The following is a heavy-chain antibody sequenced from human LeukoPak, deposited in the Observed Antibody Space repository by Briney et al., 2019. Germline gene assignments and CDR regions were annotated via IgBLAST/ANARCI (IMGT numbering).Heavy chain of an antibody. D-gene: IGHD3-10*01. CDR2: ISPSGGRT. Sequence: PGGSLRLSCAVSGFTFGNYALNWVRQPPGKGLEWVSNISPSGGRTDYADSVKGRFTISRDNFKNMLYLQMNSLRAEDTALFYCATQFRYGSAAGPLDYWGQGTLVTVSS. V-gene: IGHV3-23*01. CDR3: ATQFRYGSAAGPLDY. J-gene: IGHJ4*02. CDR1: GFTFGNYA.